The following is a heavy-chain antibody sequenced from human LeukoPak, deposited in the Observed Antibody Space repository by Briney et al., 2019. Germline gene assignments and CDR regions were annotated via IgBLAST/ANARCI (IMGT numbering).Heavy chain of an antibody. CDR3: ARESGNGYSSGWYPYYYYGMDV. D-gene: IGHD6-19*01. CDR2: IYYTEST. CDR1: GGSISSSSYY. J-gene: IGHJ6*02. Sequence: PSETLSLTCTVSGGSISSSSYYWGWIRQPPGKGLEWVGSIYYTESTYYNPSLKSRVTISVDTSKNQFSLKLSSVTAADTAVYYCARESGNGYSSGWYPYYYYGMDVWGQGTTVTVSS. V-gene: IGHV4-39*02.